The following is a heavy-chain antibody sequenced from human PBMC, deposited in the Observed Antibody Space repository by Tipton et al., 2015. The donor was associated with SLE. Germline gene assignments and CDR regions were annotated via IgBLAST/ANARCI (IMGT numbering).Heavy chain of an antibody. CDR2: IYYTGTT. D-gene: IGHD1-7*01. CDR3: ARATDWNLSPDV. V-gene: IGHV4-31*01. CDR1: GGSISRGEYY. J-gene: IGHJ6*04. Sequence: TLSLTCTVSGGSISRGEYYWTWIRQLPGRGLEYLGYIYYTGTTFYNPSLKSPIAISVDTSKDQFSLRLTSVTAADTAVYYCARATDWNLSPDVWGKGTTVTVSS.